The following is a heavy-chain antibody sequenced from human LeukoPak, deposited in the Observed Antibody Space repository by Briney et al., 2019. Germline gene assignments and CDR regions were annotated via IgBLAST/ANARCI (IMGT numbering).Heavy chain of an antibody. CDR3: ARVGRPTYYYGSGSYPHPFDY. D-gene: IGHD3-10*01. V-gene: IGHV4-34*01. J-gene: IGHJ4*02. CDR1: GGSFSGYY. CDR2: INHSGCT. Sequence: SETLSLTCAVYGGSFSGYYWSWIRQPPGKGLEWIGEINHSGCTNYNPSLKSRVTISVDTSKNLFSLKLSSVTAADTAVYYCARVGRPTYYYGSGSYPHPFDYWGQGTLVTVSS.